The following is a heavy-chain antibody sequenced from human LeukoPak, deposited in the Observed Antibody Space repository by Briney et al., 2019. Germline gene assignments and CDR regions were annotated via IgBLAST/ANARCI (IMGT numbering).Heavy chain of an antibody. CDR1: GFTLSSYA. D-gene: IGHD3-3*01. CDR3: ARSIVVGGPESYAYWSGYLGYFDY. Sequence: AGGSLRLSCAASGFTLSSYAMHWVRQAPGKGLEWVAVISYDGSNKYYADSVKGRFTISRDNSKNTLYLQMNSLRAEDTAVYYCARSIVVGGPESYAYWSGYLGYFDYWGQGTLVTVFS. CDR2: ISYDGSNK. V-gene: IGHV3-30*01. J-gene: IGHJ4*02.